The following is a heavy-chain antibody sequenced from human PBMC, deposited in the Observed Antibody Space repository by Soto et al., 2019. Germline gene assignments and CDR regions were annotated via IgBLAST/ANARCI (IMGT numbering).Heavy chain of an antibody. Sequence: SETLSLTCAVYNGSFSGYYWNWIRQPPGKGLEWIGEINHSGSTNYNPSLKGRVTISVDTPKYQFSLKLSSVTAADTAVYYCARGLNWNSGLNWFDPWGQGTLVTVSS. V-gene: IGHV4-34*01. CDR3: ARGLNWNSGLNWFDP. CDR1: NGSFSGYY. D-gene: IGHD1-7*01. CDR2: INHSGST. J-gene: IGHJ5*02.